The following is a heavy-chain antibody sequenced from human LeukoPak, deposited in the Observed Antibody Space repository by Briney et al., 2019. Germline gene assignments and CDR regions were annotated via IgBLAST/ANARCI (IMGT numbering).Heavy chain of an antibody. D-gene: IGHD3-10*01. CDR1: GYTFTSYD. J-gene: IGHJ4*02. Sequence: ASVKVSCKASGYTFTSYDINWVRQATGQGLEWMGWMNPNSGNTGYSQKLQGGIIMTRNSSISTAYMELSSLRSEDTAVYYCARKFLGSRGYYFDYWGQGTLVTVSS. CDR3: ARKFLGSRGYYFDY. CDR2: MNPNSGNT. V-gene: IGHV1-8*01.